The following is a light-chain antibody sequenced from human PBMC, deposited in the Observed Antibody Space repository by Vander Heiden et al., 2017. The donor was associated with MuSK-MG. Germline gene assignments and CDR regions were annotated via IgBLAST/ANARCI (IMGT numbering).Light chain of an antibody. V-gene: IGLV3-1*01. CDR2: QDS. J-gene: IGLJ2*01. CDR3: QAWDSSTVV. Sequence: SYELNAPTSVSVAPGQTASITCSGDKLGDKYACWYQQKPGQSPVLVIYQDSKRPSGIPERFSGSNSGNTATLTISGTQAMDEADYYCQAWDSSTVVFGGGTKLTGL. CDR1: KLGDKY.